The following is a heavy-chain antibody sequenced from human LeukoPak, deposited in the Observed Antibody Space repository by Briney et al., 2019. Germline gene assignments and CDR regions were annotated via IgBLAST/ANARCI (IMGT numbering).Heavy chain of an antibody. Sequence: PSETLSLTCTVSGGSISNNYWSWIRQPPGKGLEWIGFIYYSGSTNYNPSLKSRVTISVDTSKNQFSLKLSSVTAADTAVYYCARRTTYSNSCFDYWGQGTLVTVSS. D-gene: IGHD6-13*01. V-gene: IGHV4-59*08. J-gene: IGHJ4*02. CDR2: IYYSGST. CDR3: ARRTTYSNSCFDY. CDR1: GGSISNNY.